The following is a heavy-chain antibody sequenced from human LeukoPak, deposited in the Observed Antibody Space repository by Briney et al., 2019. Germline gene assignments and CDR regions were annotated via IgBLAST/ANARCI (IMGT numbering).Heavy chain of an antibody. V-gene: IGHV3-30*03. CDR3: ARGRSSGWYISPFDY. Sequence: GGSLRLSCAAAGFTFSSSGMQWVRQAPGKGLEWVAFISYDGINENYAGSVKGRFTISRDNFKNTLYLQMNSLRAEDTAVYYCARGRSSGWYISPFDYWGQGTLVTVSS. J-gene: IGHJ4*02. CDR2: ISYDGINE. CDR1: GFTFSSSG. D-gene: IGHD6-19*01.